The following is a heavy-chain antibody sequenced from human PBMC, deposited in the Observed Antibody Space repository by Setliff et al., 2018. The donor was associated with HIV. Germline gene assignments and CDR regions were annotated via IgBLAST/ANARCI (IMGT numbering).Heavy chain of an antibody. Sequence: SVKVSCKISGDTFTGHAIVWVRQAPGQGLEWMGGIIPITGTIHFAQKFQDRVTVTKDESTGTVYMELSSLRAEDTAVYYCARKAGYCPHGGCWSPLDYWGQGTLVTVSS. CDR1: GDTFTGHA. D-gene: IGHD2-8*01. J-gene: IGHJ4*02. V-gene: IGHV1-69*05. CDR2: IIPITGTI. CDR3: ARKAGYCPHGGCWSPLDY.